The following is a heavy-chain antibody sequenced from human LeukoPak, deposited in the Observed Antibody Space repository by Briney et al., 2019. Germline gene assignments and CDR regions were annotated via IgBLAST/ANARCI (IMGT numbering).Heavy chain of an antibody. CDR3: ARDGVYYYDCSGLFDI. J-gene: IGHJ3*02. CDR1: GFTFSSYA. CDR2: ISYDGSNK. Sequence: PGRSLRLSCAASGFTFSSYAMHWVRQAPGKGLEWVAVISYDGSNKYYPDSVKGRFTISRDNSKNTLYLQMNSLRAEDTAVYYCARDGVYYYDCSGLFDIWGQGTMVTVSS. D-gene: IGHD3-22*01. V-gene: IGHV3-30*04.